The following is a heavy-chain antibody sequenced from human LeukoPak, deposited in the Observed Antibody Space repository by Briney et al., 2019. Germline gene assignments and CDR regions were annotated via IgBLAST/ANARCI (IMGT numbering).Heavy chain of an antibody. CDR1: GFIFSDYY. J-gene: IGHJ4*02. D-gene: IGHD5-12*01. CDR3: ARDRQVHTSVDSVEY. V-gene: IGHV3-11*01. CDR2: TSSSGGAT. Sequence: GGSLRLSCAASGFIFSDYYMSWIRQVPGKGLEWVSYTSSSGGATYYAGFVKGRFTVSRDNAQNSLSLRMNSLRVEDTAVYYCARDRQVHTSVDSVEYWGQGALVTVSS.